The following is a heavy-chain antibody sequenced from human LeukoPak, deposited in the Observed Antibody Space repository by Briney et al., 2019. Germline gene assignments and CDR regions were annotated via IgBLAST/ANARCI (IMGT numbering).Heavy chain of an antibody. CDR3: ARAVKYRSGPLTDLLPYYFDY. CDR2: INTGNGNT. J-gene: IGHJ4*02. CDR1: GYTFTDYY. V-gene: IGHV1-3*03. D-gene: IGHD6-19*01. Sequence: ASVKVSCKASGYTFTDYYMHWVRQAPGQGFEWMGWINTGNGNTKYSQEFQGRVTITRDTSANTAYMELSSLRSEDMAVYYCARAVKYRSGPLTDLLPYYFDYWGQGTLVTVSS.